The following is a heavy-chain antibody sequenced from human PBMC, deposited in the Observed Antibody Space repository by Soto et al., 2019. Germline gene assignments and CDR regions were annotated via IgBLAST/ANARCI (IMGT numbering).Heavy chain of an antibody. CDR3: AKDSMVKLYYYYYMDV. V-gene: IGHV3-9*01. CDR1: GFTFDDYA. CDR2: ISWNSGSI. D-gene: IGHD2-21*01. Sequence: AGGSLRLSCASSGFTFDDYAMHWVRQAPGKGLEWVSGISWNSGSIGYADSVKGRFTISRDNAKNSLYLQMNSLGAEDTALYYCAKDSMVKLYYYYYMDVWGKGTTVTVSS. J-gene: IGHJ6*03.